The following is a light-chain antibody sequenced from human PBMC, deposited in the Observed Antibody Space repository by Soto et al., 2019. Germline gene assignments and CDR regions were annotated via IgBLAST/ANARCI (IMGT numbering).Light chain of an antibody. J-gene: IGKJ1*01. CDR1: QPVSDK. CDR3: QQRSNWPWT. CDR2: GAS. Sequence: VMTQSPANLSVSPGVGATLSCWASQPVSDKLAWYQQKPGQAPRLLIYGASARALGIPDRFSGSGSGTDFTLTISSLEPEDFAVYYCQQRSNWPWTFGQGTKVDIK. V-gene: IGKV3-11*01.